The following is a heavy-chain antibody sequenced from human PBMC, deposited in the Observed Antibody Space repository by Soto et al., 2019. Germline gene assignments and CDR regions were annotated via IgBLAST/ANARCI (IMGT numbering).Heavy chain of an antibody. CDR1: GFTFSSYW. CDR2: IKQDGSEK. J-gene: IGHJ4*02. Sequence: GGSLRLSCAASGFTFSSYWMSWVRQAPGKGLEWVANIKQDGSEKYYVDSVKGRFTISRDNAKNSLYLQMNSLRAEDTAVYYCARVSGYCSGGSCYEEYYFDYWGQGTLVTVSS. CDR3: ARVSGYCSGGSCYEEYYFDY. D-gene: IGHD2-15*01. V-gene: IGHV3-7*01.